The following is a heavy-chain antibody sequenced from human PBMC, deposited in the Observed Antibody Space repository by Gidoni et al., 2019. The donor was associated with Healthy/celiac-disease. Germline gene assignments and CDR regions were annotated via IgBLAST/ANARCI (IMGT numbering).Heavy chain of an antibody. V-gene: IGHV4-31*03. CDR3: ARDRYDILTGYNYGMDV. J-gene: IGHJ6*02. CDR1: GGSISSGGYY. CDR2: IYYSGST. Sequence: QVQLQESGPGLVKPSQTLSLTCTVSGGSISSGGYYWSWIRQHPGKGLEWIGYIYYSGSTYYNPSLKSRVTISVDTSKNQFSLKLSSVTAADTAVYYCARDRYDILTGYNYGMDVWGQGTTVTVSS. D-gene: IGHD3-9*01.